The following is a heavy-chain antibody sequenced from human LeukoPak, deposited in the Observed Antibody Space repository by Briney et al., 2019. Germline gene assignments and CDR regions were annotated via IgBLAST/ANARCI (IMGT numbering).Heavy chain of an antibody. CDR1: GFTFSDSV. D-gene: IGHD5-24*01. V-gene: IGHV3-73*01. J-gene: IGHJ4*02. Sequence: GGSLRHSCAASGFTFSDSVLHWVPQASGKGLEWVGHIRSKTKNYATSYAASVKGRFTISRDDSKNTAYLQMNSLKTEDTAVYYCSSRDGYTGYWGQGTLVTVSS. CDR3: SSRDGYTGY. CDR2: IRSKTKNYAT.